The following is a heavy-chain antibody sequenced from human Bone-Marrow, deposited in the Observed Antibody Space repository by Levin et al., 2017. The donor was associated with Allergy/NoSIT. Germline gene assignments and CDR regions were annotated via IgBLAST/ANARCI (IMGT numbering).Heavy chain of an antibody. Sequence: GGSLRLSCAASGFTFSSNDMHWVRQATGKGLEWVSAIGTAGDTYYSGSVKGRFTISRENAKNSLYLQMNSLRAGDTAVYYCARGKRTYYYDSSGYAPDWYFDLWGRGTLVTVSS. J-gene: IGHJ2*01. D-gene: IGHD3-22*01. V-gene: IGHV3-13*04. CDR1: GFTFSSND. CDR2: IGTAGDT. CDR3: ARGKRTYYYDSSGYAPDWYFDL.